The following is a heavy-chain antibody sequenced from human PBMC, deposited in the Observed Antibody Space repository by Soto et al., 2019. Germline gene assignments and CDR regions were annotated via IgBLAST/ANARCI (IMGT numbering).Heavy chain of an antibody. D-gene: IGHD6-13*01. Sequence: GGSLRLSCAASGFSFRDNTVHWVRQPPGKGLEWVSLISWDGYITYYADSVKGRFTISRDSSKNSLYLQMNNLRTEDTALYYCAKTSIAAYFYGLDVWGQGTRVTVSS. CDR1: GFSFRDNT. CDR2: ISWDGYIT. J-gene: IGHJ6*02. V-gene: IGHV3-43*01. CDR3: AKTSIAAYFYGLDV.